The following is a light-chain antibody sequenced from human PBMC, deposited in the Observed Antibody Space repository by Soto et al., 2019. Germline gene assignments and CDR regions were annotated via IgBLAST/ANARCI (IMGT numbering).Light chain of an antibody. V-gene: IGKV1-39*01. J-gene: IGKJ2*01. CDR3: QQNNSVPRT. Sequence: DIQMTQSPSSLSASVGDRVTITCRASQSISNNLMWYQQKPGKAPNILINAASSLQSGAPPRFSGSGSGTDFTLTISSLQPEDFATYYCQQNNSVPRTFGQGTKVDNK. CDR2: AAS. CDR1: QSISNN.